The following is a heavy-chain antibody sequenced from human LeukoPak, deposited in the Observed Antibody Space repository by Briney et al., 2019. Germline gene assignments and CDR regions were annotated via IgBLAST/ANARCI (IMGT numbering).Heavy chain of an antibody. V-gene: IGHV3-21*01. Sequence: GGSLRLSRAASGFTFSSYSMNWVRQAPGKGLEWVSSISSSSSYIYYADSVKGRFTISRDNAKNSLYLQMNSLRAEDTAVYYCARVPTGISYNWFDPWGQGTLVTVSS. D-gene: IGHD1-14*01. CDR1: GFTFSSYS. CDR3: ARVPTGISYNWFDP. CDR2: ISSSSSYI. J-gene: IGHJ5*02.